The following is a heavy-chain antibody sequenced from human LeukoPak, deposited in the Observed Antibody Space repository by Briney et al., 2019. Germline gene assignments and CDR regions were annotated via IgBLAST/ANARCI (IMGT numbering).Heavy chain of an antibody. D-gene: IGHD6-6*01. CDR1: GFTFSSYSMN. CDR3: ARLGIAARRALYYYYGMDV. J-gene: IGHJ6*02. V-gene: IGHV4-39*01. Sequence: GSLRLSCAASGFTFSSYSMNWVRQPPGKGLEWIGSIYYSGSTYYNPSLKSRVTISVDTSKNQFSLKLSSVTAADTAVYYCARLGIAARRALYYYYGMDVWGQGTTVTVSS. CDR2: IYYSGST.